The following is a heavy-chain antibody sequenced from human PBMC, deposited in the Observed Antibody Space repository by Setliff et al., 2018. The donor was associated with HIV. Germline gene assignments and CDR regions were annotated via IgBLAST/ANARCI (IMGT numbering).Heavy chain of an antibody. CDR1: GGSISSYY. J-gene: IGHJ4*02. CDR2: IYYSGST. Sequence: SETLSLTCTVSGGSISSYYWSWIRQPPGKGLEWIGYIYYSGSTNYNPSLKSRVTISVETSKNQFSLKLSSVTAADTAVYYCAREAPSLLFDYWGQGTLVTVSS. V-gene: IGHV4-59*01. CDR3: AREAPSLLFDY.